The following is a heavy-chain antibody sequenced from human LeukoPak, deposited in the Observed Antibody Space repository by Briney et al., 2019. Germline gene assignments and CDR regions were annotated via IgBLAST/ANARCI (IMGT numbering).Heavy chain of an antibody. D-gene: IGHD3-22*01. Sequence: GRSLRLSCAASVFTFNDHAMYWVRQAPGKGLEWVSGNNWNSDNIGYADSVKGRFTISRDDAKNSLFLQMNSLRTEDTALYYCARASYYYDTTGLGAVDIWGQGTMVTVSS. CDR1: VFTFNDHA. CDR3: ARASYYYDTTGLGAVDI. J-gene: IGHJ3*02. V-gene: IGHV3-9*01. CDR2: NNWNSDNI.